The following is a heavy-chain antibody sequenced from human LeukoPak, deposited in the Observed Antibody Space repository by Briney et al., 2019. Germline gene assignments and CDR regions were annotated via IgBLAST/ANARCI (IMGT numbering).Heavy chain of an antibody. J-gene: IGHJ4*02. D-gene: IGHD2-8*02. V-gene: IGHV4-59*08. CDR1: GGSISSYY. CDR3: AGQSFSTGLVDY. Sequence: PSETLSLTCTVSGGSISSYYWSWIRQPPGKGLEWIGYIYYSGRTSYNPSLKSRVAISVDTSKNQFSLKLSSVTAADTAVYYCAGQSFSTGLVDYWGQGTLVTVSS. CDR2: IYYSGRT.